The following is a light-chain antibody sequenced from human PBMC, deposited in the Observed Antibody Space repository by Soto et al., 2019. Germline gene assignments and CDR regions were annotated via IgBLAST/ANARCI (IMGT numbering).Light chain of an antibody. Sequence: DIPLTQSPSFLSASVGDRVTITCRASQGISSYLAWYQQKPGKAPKLLIYAASTLQSGVPSRFSGSGSVTEFTLTISSLQPDDFATYYCHQLNSYPYTFGQGTKLEIK. CDR1: QGISSY. CDR2: AAS. V-gene: IGKV1-9*01. J-gene: IGKJ2*01. CDR3: HQLNSYPYT.